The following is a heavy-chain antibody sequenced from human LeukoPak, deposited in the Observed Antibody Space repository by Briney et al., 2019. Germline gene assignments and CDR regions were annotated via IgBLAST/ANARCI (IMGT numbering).Heavy chain of an antibody. Sequence: SETLSLTCTVSGGSISSGSYYWSWIRQPAGKGLEWIGRIYTSGSTNYNPSLKSRVTISVDTSKNQFSLKLSSVTAADTAVYYCARPIGYGSGSYYKWSSWFDPWGQGTLVTVSS. CDR3: ARPIGYGSGSYYKWSSWFDP. D-gene: IGHD3-10*01. J-gene: IGHJ5*02. V-gene: IGHV4-61*02. CDR1: GGSISSGSYY. CDR2: IYTSGST.